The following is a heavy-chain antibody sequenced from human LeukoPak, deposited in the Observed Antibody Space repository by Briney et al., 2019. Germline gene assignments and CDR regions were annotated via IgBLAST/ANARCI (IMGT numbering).Heavy chain of an antibody. CDR3: AKDTGYYYDSSNYLGY. Sequence: GGSLRLSCAASGFTFDDYAMHWLRQAPGKGLEWVSGISWNSGSIGYADSVKGRFTISRDNAKNSLYLQMNSLRAEDTALYYCAKDTGYYYDSSNYLGYWGQGTLVTVSS. V-gene: IGHV3-9*01. CDR1: GFTFDDYA. CDR2: ISWNSGSI. J-gene: IGHJ4*02. D-gene: IGHD3-22*01.